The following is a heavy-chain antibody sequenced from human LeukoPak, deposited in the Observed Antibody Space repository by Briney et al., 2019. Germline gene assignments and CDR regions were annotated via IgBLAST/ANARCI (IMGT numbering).Heavy chain of an antibody. V-gene: IGHV3-66*01. D-gene: IGHD6-19*01. CDR3: ARVGQWLSYYFDY. J-gene: IGHJ4*02. CDR2: IYSGGST. CDR1: GFTVSTNY. Sequence: PGGSLRPSCVVSGFTVSTNYMSWVRQAPGKGLEWVSLIYSGGSTYYADSVKGRFIISRDNSKNTLYLQMNSLRAEDTAVYYCARVGQWLSYYFDYWGQGTLVTVSS.